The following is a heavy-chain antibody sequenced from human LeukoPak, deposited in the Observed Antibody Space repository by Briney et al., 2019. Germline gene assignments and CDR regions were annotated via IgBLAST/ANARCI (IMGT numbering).Heavy chain of an antibody. CDR1: GFTFSKYW. Sequence: GGSLRLSCAASGFTFSKYWIHWVRQAPAKGLEWVSRINPDGSYTSYADSVKGRFTISRDNAKNTLYLQMNSLRAEDTAVYYCAKSRGDGYSSDYWGQGTLVTVSS. V-gene: IGHV3-74*01. CDR2: INPDGSYT. J-gene: IGHJ4*02. CDR3: AKSRGDGYSSDY. D-gene: IGHD5-24*01.